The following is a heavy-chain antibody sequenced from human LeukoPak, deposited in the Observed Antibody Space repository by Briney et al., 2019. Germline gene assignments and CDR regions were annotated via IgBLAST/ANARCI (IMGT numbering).Heavy chain of an antibody. J-gene: IGHJ4*02. V-gene: IGHV1-3*03. D-gene: IGHD3-22*01. CDR2: INAGNGNT. Sequence: GASVKVSCKASGYRFTSYVMHWVRQAPGQRLEWMGWINAGNGNTKYSQEFQGRVTITRDRFANTAYLELSNLRYEDMATYYCARDDRVVWGQGTLVTVSS. CDR1: GYRFTSYV. CDR3: ARDDRVV.